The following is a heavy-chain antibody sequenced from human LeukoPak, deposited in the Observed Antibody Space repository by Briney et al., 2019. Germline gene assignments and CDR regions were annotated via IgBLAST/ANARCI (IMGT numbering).Heavy chain of an antibody. J-gene: IGHJ4*02. CDR1: GFTFSNYW. D-gene: IGHD3-9*01. CDR3: ARDEPYYDILTGYYMALDY. CDR2: IHQHGNEK. Sequence: GGSLRLSCAASGFTFSNYWMSWVRQAPGKGLEWVASIHQHGNEKYFVDSVRGRFTISRDNAENSLYLQMNSLRAEDTAVYYCARDEPYYDILTGYYMALDYWGQGTLVAVSS. V-gene: IGHV3-7*01.